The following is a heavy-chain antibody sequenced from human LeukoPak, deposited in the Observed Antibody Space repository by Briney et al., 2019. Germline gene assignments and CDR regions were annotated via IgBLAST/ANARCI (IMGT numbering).Heavy chain of an antibody. V-gene: IGHV4-28*01. CDR1: GFTFNYHSM. CDR2: IYYSGST. Sequence: LRLSCAAYGFTFNYHSMNWVRQPPGKGLEWIGYIYYSGSTYYNPSLKSRVTMSVDTSKNQFSLKLNSVTAVDTAVYYCARSSGSYFGLDYWGQGSLVTVSS. J-gene: IGHJ4*02. CDR3: ARSSGSYFGLDY. D-gene: IGHD1-26*01.